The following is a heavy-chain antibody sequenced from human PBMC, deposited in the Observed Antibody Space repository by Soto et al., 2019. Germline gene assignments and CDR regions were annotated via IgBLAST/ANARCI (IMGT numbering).Heavy chain of an antibody. Sequence: SETLSLTCTHSGGSISTFYWSWIRQPPVNGLEWIGGIYYTGGTNYNPSLKSRVTISVDTSNNQFSLKLTSVTAADTAVYYGERGRTSSGYVVGYVMDVWGQGTTVTVSS. CDR3: ERGRTSSGYVVGYVMDV. J-gene: IGHJ6*02. D-gene: IGHD6-13*01. CDR2: IYYTGGT. CDR1: GGSISTFY. V-gene: IGHV4-59*01.